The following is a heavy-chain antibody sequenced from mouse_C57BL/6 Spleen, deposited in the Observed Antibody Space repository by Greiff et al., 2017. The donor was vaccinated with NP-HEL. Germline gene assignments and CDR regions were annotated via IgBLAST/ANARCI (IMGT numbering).Heavy chain of an antibody. V-gene: IGHV1-59*01. CDR2: IDPSDSYT. CDR3: ARRGSGFHYFDY. Sequence: VQLQQPGAELVRPGTSVKLSCKASGYTFTSYWMHWVKQRPGQGLEWIGVIDPSDSYTNYNQKFKGKATLTVDTSSSTAYMQLSSLTSEDSAVYYCARRGSGFHYFDYWGQGTTLTVSS. D-gene: IGHD3-2*02. CDR1: GYTFTSYW. J-gene: IGHJ2*01.